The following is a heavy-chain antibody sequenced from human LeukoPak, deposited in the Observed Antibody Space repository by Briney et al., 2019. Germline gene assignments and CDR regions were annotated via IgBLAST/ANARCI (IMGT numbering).Heavy chain of an antibody. CDR1: GFTFTNYW. Sequence: GGSLRLSCAASGFTFTNYWMSWVRQAPGKGLEWVANINQDGSEKHYLDSVKGRFTISRDNAKTSLYLQMNSLRAEDTAVYYCARHLSGITGYTYGRGIDYWGQGTLVTVSS. V-gene: IGHV3-7*01. CDR2: INQDGSEK. D-gene: IGHD5-18*01. CDR3: ARHLSGITGYTYGRGIDY. J-gene: IGHJ4*02.